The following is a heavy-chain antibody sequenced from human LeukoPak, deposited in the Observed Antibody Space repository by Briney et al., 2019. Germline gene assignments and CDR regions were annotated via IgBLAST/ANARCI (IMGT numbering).Heavy chain of an antibody. CDR1: GFTFSNYW. V-gene: IGHV3-7*03. CDR2: INRDGSER. CDR3: TRRNAMDV. Sequence: GGSLRLSCAASGFTFSNYWMTWVRQAPGKGLEWVANINRDGSERYYVDSVKGRFTISRDDAKSSLYLQMNSLRAEDTAVYYCTRRNAMDVWGQGTTVIVFS. J-gene: IGHJ6*02.